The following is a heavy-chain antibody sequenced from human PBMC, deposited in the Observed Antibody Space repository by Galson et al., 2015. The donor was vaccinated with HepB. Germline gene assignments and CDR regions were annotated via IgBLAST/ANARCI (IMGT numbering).Heavy chain of an antibody. CDR3: ARKFAFFDL. Sequence: SVKVSCKASGYTFTSDGISWLRQAPGQGFEWMGWIAVYNGNTNYSRRFKDRLTLTTDASTNTAYMELRSLRPDDGAIYYCARKFAFFDLGGQGTLVTVSS. V-gene: IGHV1-18*04. J-gene: IGHJ1*01. D-gene: IGHD3/OR15-3a*01. CDR1: GYTFTSDG. CDR2: IAVYNGNT.